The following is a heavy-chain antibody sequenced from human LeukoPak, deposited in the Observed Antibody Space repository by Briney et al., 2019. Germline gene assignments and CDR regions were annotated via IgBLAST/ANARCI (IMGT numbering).Heavy chain of an antibody. CDR2: INPSRGGT. V-gene: IGHV1-2*02. J-gene: IGHJ5*02. CDR1: GYTFTDNN. CDR3: ARPYCSGGSCYWGWFDP. D-gene: IGHD2-15*01. Sequence: ASVKVSCKASGYTFTDNNIYWVRQAPGQGLEWMGWINPSRGGTIYAQKFQGRVTMTRDTSISTAYMELSRLRSDDTAVYYCARPYCSGGSCYWGWFDPWGQGTLVTVSS.